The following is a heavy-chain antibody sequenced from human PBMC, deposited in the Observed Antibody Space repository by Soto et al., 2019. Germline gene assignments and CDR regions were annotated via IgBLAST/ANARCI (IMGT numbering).Heavy chain of an antibody. CDR1: GYSFTSYW. Sequence: GESLKISCKGSGYSFTSYWIGWVRQMPGKGLEWMGIIYPGDSDTGYSPSFQGQVTISADKSISTAYLQWSSLKASDTAMYYCARHGYGYYDFWSGPDPYYYYMDVWGKGTTVTVSS. CDR3: ARHGYGYYDFWSGPDPYYYYMDV. J-gene: IGHJ6*03. CDR2: IYPGDSDT. D-gene: IGHD3-3*01. V-gene: IGHV5-51*01.